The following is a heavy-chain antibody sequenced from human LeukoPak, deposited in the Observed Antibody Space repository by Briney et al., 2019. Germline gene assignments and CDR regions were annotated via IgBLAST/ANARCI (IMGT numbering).Heavy chain of an antibody. Sequence: GASVKVSCKASGFTFTSSAMQWVRQARGQHLEWIGWIVVGSGNTNYAQKFQERVTITRDMSTSTAYMELSRLRSDDTAVYYCATTTPGIAAAGSDYYYYYMDVWGKGTTVTVSS. J-gene: IGHJ6*03. V-gene: IGHV1-58*02. D-gene: IGHD6-13*01. CDR2: IVVGSGNT. CDR3: ATTTPGIAAAGSDYYYYYMDV. CDR1: GFTFTSSA.